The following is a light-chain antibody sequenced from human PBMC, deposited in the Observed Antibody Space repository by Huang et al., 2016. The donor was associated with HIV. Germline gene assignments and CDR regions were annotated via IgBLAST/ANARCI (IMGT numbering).Light chain of an antibody. J-gene: IGKJ2*01. Sequence: DIQMTQSPSSLSASIGDRVTMSCRASQTVDMYLNWYQQTPGRAPKLLIYAASNLQSDAPSRFSGTGSGTNFTLTISSLQPEDFVIYFCQQTYNVPRTFGQGTALEIK. CDR3: QQTYNVPRT. CDR2: AAS. V-gene: IGKV1-39*01. CDR1: QTVDMY.